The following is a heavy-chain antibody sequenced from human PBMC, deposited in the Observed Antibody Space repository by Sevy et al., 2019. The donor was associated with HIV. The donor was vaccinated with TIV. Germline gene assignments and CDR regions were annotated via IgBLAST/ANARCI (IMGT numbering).Heavy chain of an antibody. Sequence: SETLSLTCTVSGGSISSGGYYWSWIRQHPGKGLEWIGYIYYSGSTYYNPSLKSRVTISVDTSKNQFSLKLSPVTAADTAVYYCARAVTHSSGYYYVWYAFDIWGQGTMVTVSS. CDR2: IYYSGST. D-gene: IGHD3-22*01. V-gene: IGHV4-31*03. J-gene: IGHJ3*02. CDR1: GGSISSGGYY. CDR3: ARAVTHSSGYYYVWYAFDI.